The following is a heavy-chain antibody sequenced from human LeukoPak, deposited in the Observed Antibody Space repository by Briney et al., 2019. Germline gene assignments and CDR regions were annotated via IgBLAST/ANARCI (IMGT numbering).Heavy chain of an antibody. J-gene: IGHJ5*02. CDR2: IYYSGST. CDR3: ATDTTVLLWFGEKKGFDP. V-gene: IGHV4-59*01. CDR1: GGSISSYY. Sequence: SETLSLTCTVSGGSISSYYWSWIRQPPGKGLECIGYIYYSGSTNYNPSLKSRVTISVDTSKNQFSLKLSSVTAADTAVYYCATDTTVLLWFGEKKGFDPWGQGTLVTVSS. D-gene: IGHD3-10*01.